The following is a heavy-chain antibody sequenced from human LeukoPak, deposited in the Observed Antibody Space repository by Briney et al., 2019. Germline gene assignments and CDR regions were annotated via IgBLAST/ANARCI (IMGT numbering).Heavy chain of an antibody. Sequence: GGSLRLSCVASGFNSNTYWMSWVRQIPGKGLERVAHIRQDGSGKFYVDSVKGRFTISRDNAKNSVYLEMNSLRGDDTATYYCARDGYASGSFDYWGQGTLVTVSS. CDR3: ARDGYASGSFDY. J-gene: IGHJ4*02. CDR1: GFNSNTYW. V-gene: IGHV3-7*01. CDR2: IRQDGSGK. D-gene: IGHD3-10*01.